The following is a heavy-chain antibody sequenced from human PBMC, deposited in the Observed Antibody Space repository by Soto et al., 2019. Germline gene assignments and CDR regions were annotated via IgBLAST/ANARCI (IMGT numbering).Heavy chain of an antibody. V-gene: IGHV3-11*04. J-gene: IGHJ3*02. CDR2: IRANDESI. Sequence: PGGSLRLSCAASGFTFSNAWMSWVRQAPGKGLEWVSNIRANDESIYYADSVKGRVSVSRDNAKNSLFLEMNSLRVDDTAVYYCARETLRDAIDIWGQGTMGTVSS. CDR3: ARETLRDAIDI. CDR1: GFTFSNAW.